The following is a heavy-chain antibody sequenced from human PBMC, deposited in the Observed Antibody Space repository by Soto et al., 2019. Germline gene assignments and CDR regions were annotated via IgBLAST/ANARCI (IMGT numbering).Heavy chain of an antibody. Sequence: GGSLRLSCAASGFTFSSYAMSWVRQAPGKGLEWVSAISGSGGSTYYADSVKGRFTISRGNSKNTLYLQMNSLRAEDTAVYYCAKSGAHWNYVGGYYYYYMDVWGKGTTVTVSS. CDR3: AKSGAHWNYVGGYYYYYMDV. D-gene: IGHD1-7*01. J-gene: IGHJ6*03. CDR1: GFTFSSYA. CDR2: ISGSGGST. V-gene: IGHV3-23*01.